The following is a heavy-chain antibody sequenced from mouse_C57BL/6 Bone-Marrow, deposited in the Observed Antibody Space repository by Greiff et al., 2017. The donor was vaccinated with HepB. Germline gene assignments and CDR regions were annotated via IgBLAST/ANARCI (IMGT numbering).Heavy chain of an antibody. Sequence: QVQLQQSGPGLVQPSQSLSITCTVSGFSLTSYGVHWVRQSPGKGLEWLGVIWRGGSTDYNSAFMSRLSITKDNSNSQVFFKMNSLQADDAAIYYIAKGGLEGWYFDVWGTGTTVTVSS. J-gene: IGHJ1*03. D-gene: IGHD2-2*01. CDR1: GFSLTSYG. CDR3: AKGGLEGWYFDV. CDR2: IWRGGST. V-gene: IGHV2-5*01.